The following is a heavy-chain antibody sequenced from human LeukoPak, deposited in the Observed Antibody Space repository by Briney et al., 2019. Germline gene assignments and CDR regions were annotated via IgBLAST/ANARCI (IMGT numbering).Heavy chain of an antibody. CDR3: ARDLVTVTKGFDI. V-gene: IGHV4-59*11. J-gene: IGHJ3*02. CDR1: AASFSSHY. Sequence: SETLSLTCAVSAASFSSHYWTWIRESPGTGLEWFGYISYIGSNNYNPSLKSRVTISIDTSRNQFSLKLRSVTAADTAVYYCARDLVTVTKGFDIWGQGTMVSVSS. D-gene: IGHD4-17*01. CDR2: ISYIGSN.